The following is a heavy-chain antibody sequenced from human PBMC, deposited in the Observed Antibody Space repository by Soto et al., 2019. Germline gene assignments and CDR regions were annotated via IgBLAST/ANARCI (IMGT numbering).Heavy chain of an antibody. CDR1: GGSISNYY. V-gene: IGHV4-59*12. CDR3: ARIYDFWSGPYYFDY. CDR2: FYYSGST. Sequence: PSETLSLTCTVSGGSISNYYWSWIRQPPGKGLEWIGYFYYSGSTNYNPSLKSRISMSVDTSKNQFSLKLSSVTAADTAVYYCARIYDFWSGPYYFDYWGQGTLVTVSS. D-gene: IGHD3-3*01. J-gene: IGHJ4*02.